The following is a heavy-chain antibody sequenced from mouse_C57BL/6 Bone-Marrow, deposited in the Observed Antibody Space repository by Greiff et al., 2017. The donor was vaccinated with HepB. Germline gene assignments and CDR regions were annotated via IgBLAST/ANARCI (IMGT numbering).Heavy chain of an antibody. D-gene: IGHD2-1*01. CDR3: ARSIYYGNPTY. V-gene: IGHV1-85*01. Sequence: QVQLKESGPELVKPGASVKLSCKASGYTFTSYDINWVKQRPGQGLEWIGWIYPRDGSTKYNEKFKGKATLTVDTSSSTAYMELHSLTSEDSAVYFCARSIYYGNPTYWGQGTLVTVSA. CDR2: IYPRDGST. CDR1: GYTFTSYD. J-gene: IGHJ3*01.